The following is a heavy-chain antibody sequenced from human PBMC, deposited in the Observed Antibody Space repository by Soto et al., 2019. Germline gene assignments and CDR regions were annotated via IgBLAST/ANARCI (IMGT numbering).Heavy chain of an antibody. CDR1: GYTFTSDD. Sequence: QVQLVQAGAEVKKPGASGKVSCKASGYTFTSDDINWVPQATGQGLAWMGWMNPNSGNTGYAQKFQGTLTMIRTTSISTAYMELVRLRSEDTAVYSCASRGLSSSSTITYRNNSMDVCGPGRTVTVSS. D-gene: IGHD6-6*01. CDR2: MNPNSGNT. CDR3: ASRGLSSSSTITYRNNSMDV. J-gene: IGHJ6*01. V-gene: IGHV1-8*01.